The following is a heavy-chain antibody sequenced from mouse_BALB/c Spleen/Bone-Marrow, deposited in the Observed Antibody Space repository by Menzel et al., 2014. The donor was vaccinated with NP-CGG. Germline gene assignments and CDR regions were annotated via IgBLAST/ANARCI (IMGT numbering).Heavy chain of an antibody. CDR1: GFNIKDTY. D-gene: IGHD1-2*01. V-gene: IGHV14-3*02. CDR3: ARGGTTATWYFDV. Sequence: EVKLQESGAELVKPGASVKLPCTASGFNIKDTYMHWVKQRPEQGLEWIGRIDPANGNTKYDPKFQGKATITADTSSNTAYLQLSSLTSEDTAVYYCARGGTTATWYFDVWGAGTTVTVSS. CDR2: IDPANGNT. J-gene: IGHJ1*01.